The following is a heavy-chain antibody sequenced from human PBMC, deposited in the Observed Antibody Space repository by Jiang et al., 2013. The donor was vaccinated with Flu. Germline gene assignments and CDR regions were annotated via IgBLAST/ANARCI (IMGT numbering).Heavy chain of an antibody. D-gene: IGHD6-13*01. CDR1: GGSISSSNW. J-gene: IGHJ4*02. V-gene: IGHV4-4*02. CDR2: MYHSGST. Sequence: PGLVKPSGTLSLTCAVSGGSISSSNWWSWVRQPPGKGLEWIGEMYHSGSTNYNPSLKSRVTISVDTSKNQFSLKLSSVTAADTAVYYCARDKRWYSSSTFDYWGQGALVTVSS. CDR3: ARDKRWYSSSTFDY.